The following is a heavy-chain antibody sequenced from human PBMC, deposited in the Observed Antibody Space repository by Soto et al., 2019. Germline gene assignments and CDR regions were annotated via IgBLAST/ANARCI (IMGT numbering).Heavy chain of an antibody. J-gene: IGHJ6*04. Sequence: PGASLKISCKGSGYSFTSYWISWVRQMPGKGLEWMGRIDPSDSYTNYSPSFQGHVTSSADKSISTAYLQWSSLKASDTAMYYCARGVGIISVAGPGYSGMDVWGKGTTVTGS. V-gene: IGHV5-10-1*01. D-gene: IGHD6-19*01. CDR3: ARGVGIISVAGPGYSGMDV. CDR2: IDPSDSYT. CDR1: GYSFTSYW.